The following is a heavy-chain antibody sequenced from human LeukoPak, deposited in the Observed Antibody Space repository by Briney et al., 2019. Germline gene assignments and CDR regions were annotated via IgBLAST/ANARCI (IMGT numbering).Heavy chain of an antibody. CDR1: GFSLSTSGVG. J-gene: IGHJ4*02. Sequence: SGPTLVNPTQTVTLTCTFSGFSLSTSGVGVGWIRQPPGKALECLALIYWDNDRRYSPSLRSRLTITTDTSKNQVVLTLTNMDPMDTATYYCAHIVFQGGHWDSGKFDSWGQGTPVTVST. V-gene: IGHV2-5*02. CDR3: AHIVFQGGHWDSGKFDS. CDR2: IYWDNDR. D-gene: IGHD3-10*01.